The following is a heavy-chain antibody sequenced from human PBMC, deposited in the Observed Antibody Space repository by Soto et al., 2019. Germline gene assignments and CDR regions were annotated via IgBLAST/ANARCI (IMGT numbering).Heavy chain of an antibody. V-gene: IGHV4-59*01. D-gene: IGHD3-3*01. CDR2: IYYSGST. CDR3: ARDSXYYDFWSGYYTDYNWFDP. Sequence: SETLSLTCTVSGGSISGYYWSWIRQPPGKGLEWIGYIYYSGSTNYNPSLKSRVTISVDTSKNQFSLKLSSVTAADTAVYYCARDSXYYDFWSGYYTDYNWFDPWGQGTLVTVSS. J-gene: IGHJ5*02. CDR1: GGSISGYY.